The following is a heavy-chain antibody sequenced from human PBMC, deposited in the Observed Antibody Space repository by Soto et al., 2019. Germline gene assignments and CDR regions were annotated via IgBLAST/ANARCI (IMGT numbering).Heavy chain of an antibody. CDR1: GGSFSGYY. D-gene: IGHD2-15*01. CDR3: ASKDRWFDP. CDR2: INHSGST. J-gene: IGHJ5*02. Sequence: SETLSLTCAVYGGSFSGYYWTWIRQPPGTGLEWIGEINHSGSTNYNPSLKSRVTISVDKSKNQFSLKLNSVTAADTAVYYCASKDRWFDPWGQGTLVTVSS. V-gene: IGHV4-34*01.